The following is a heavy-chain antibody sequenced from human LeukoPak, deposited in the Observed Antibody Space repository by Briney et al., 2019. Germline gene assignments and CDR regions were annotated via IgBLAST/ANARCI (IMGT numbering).Heavy chain of an antibody. J-gene: IGHJ3*02. CDR2: ISASGAST. CDR1: GFSSTSYA. D-gene: IGHD5-18*01. Sequence: QPGGSLRLSCTTSGFSSTSYAMSWVRLAPGKGLEWVSLISASGASTYYADSVKGRFTISRDNSKHMVYLQMNSLRVEDTAVYYCARQPAGYSYGAGAFDIWGQGTMVTAS. V-gene: IGHV3-23*01. CDR3: ARQPAGYSYGAGAFDI.